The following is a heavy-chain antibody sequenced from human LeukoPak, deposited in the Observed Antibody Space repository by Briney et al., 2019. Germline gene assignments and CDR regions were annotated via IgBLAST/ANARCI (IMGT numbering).Heavy chain of an antibody. J-gene: IGHJ4*02. Sequence: GGSLRLSCAVSGFTFSIYAMSWVRQAPGKGLVWVSLIKSDGSSTDYADSVKGRFTISRDNAKNTLYLQMNSLRAEDTAVYYCARDKGYTPDYWGQGTLVTVPS. CDR2: IKSDGSST. CDR1: GFTFSIYA. V-gene: IGHV3-74*01. CDR3: ARDKGYTPDY. D-gene: IGHD6-13*01.